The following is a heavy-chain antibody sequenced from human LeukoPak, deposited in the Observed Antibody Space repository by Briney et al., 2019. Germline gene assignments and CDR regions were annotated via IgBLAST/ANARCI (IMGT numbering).Heavy chain of an antibody. CDR2: ISSNGGST. V-gene: IGHV3-64*01. J-gene: IGHJ6*02. CDR3: ARSRQAYYYYGMDV. CDR1: GFTFSSYA. D-gene: IGHD2-2*01. Sequence: GGSLRLSCAASGFTFSSYAMHWVRQAPGKGLEYVSAISSNGGSTYYANSVKGRFTISRDNSKNTLYLQMGSLRAEDMAVYYRARSRQAYYYYGMDVWGQGTTVTVSS.